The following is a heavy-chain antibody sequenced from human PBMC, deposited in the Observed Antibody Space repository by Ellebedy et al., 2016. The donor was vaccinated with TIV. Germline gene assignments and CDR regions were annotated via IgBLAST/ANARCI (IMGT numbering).Heavy chain of an antibody. J-gene: IGHJ4*02. CDR1: GFTVSNNC. CDR3: ASSPSQGY. V-gene: IGHV3-53*01. CDR2: IYSGGNT. Sequence: GESLKISCAASGFTVSNNCMSWVRQAPGKGLEWVSVIYSGGNTFYAESVKGRFTISRDSSQNTLYLQMDSLRAEDTAVYYCASSPSQGYWGQGTLVTVSS.